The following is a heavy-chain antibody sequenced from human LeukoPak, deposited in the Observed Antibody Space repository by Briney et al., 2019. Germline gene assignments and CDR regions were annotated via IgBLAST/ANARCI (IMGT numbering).Heavy chain of an antibody. CDR1: GYTFTSYG. Sequence: ASVEVSCKASGYTFTSYGISWVRQAPGQGLEWMGWISAYNGNTNYAQKLQGRVTMTTDTSTSTAYMELRSLRSDDTAVYYCARAEDQLVLPNYWGQGTLVTVSS. J-gene: IGHJ4*02. CDR2: ISAYNGNT. D-gene: IGHD6-13*01. CDR3: ARAEDQLVLPNY. V-gene: IGHV1-18*01.